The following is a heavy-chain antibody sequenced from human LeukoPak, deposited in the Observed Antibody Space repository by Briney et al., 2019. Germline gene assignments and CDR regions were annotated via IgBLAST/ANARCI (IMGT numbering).Heavy chain of an antibody. V-gene: IGHV3-21*01. CDR2: ISSSSSYI. D-gene: IGHD6-19*01. J-gene: IGHJ4*02. CDR1: GFTFSSYS. Sequence: GGSLRLSCAASGFTFSSYSMNWVRQAPGKGLEWVSSISSSSSYIYYADSVKGRFTISRDNAKNSLYLQMNSLRAEDTAVYYCAKDVGGWSYYFDYWGQGTLVTVSS. CDR3: AKDVGGWSYYFDY.